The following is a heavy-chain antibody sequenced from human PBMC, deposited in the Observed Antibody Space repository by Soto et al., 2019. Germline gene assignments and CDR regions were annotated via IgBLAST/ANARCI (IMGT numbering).Heavy chain of an antibody. Sequence: QVQLVESGGGVVQPGRSLRLSCEASGFIFSNYDMYWVRQGPGKGLEWVALMRSDGSNKYYVDSVKGRFTISRDNSKNRLFLQMDSLRAEDTAVYYCARAHISSEISMPQTFHHWGPGTLVTVSS. CDR3: ARAHISSEISMPQTFHH. CDR2: MRSDGSNK. J-gene: IGHJ1*01. V-gene: IGHV3-33*08. D-gene: IGHD2-2*01. CDR1: GFIFSNYD.